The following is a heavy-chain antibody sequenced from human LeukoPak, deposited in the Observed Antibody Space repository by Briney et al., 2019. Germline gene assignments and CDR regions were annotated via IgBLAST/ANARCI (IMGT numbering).Heavy chain of an antibody. CDR1: GYTFTSYY. Sequence: ASVKVSCKASGYTFTSYYMHWVRQAPGQGLEWMGIINPSGGSTSYAQKFQGRVTMTRDMSTSTVYMELSSLRSEDTAVYYSARRHFSGSFDYWGQGTLVTVSS. CDR2: INPSGGST. D-gene: IGHD3-10*01. CDR3: ARRHFSGSFDY. V-gene: IGHV1-46*01. J-gene: IGHJ4*02.